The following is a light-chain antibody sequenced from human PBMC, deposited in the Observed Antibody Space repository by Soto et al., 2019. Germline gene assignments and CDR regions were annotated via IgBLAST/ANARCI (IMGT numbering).Light chain of an antibody. V-gene: IGLV3-21*04. CDR3: QVWDRSSDHVV. CDR2: YDT. Sequence: SYELTQPPSVSVAPGKTARITCGGNNIGSKSVHWYQQKPGQAPLLVIYYDTDRPSGIPERFSGSNSGNTATRTISLVEPGDEADYYCQVWDRSSDHVVFGGGTKLTVL. J-gene: IGLJ2*01. CDR1: NIGSKS.